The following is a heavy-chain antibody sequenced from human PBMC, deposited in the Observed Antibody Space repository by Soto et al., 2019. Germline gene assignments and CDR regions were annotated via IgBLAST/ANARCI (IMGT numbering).Heavy chain of an antibody. D-gene: IGHD3-22*01. J-gene: IGHJ4*02. Sequence: QVQLVESGGGVVQPGRSLRLSCAASGFTFSSYAMHWVRQAPGKGLEWVAVISYDGSNKYYADSVKGRFTISRDNSKNTLYLQMNSLRAEDTAVYYCARETSLMYYYDSSGYSNYFDYWGQGTLVTVSS. CDR2: ISYDGSNK. CDR1: GFTFSSYA. V-gene: IGHV3-30-3*01. CDR3: ARETSLMYYYDSSGYSNYFDY.